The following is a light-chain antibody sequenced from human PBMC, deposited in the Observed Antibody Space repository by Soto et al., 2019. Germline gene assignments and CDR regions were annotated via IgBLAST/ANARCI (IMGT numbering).Light chain of an antibody. CDR2: EAS. CDR1: QGVSSY. V-gene: IGKV3-11*01. J-gene: IGKJ5*01. CDR3: QQRSNWST. Sequence: EIVLTQSPATLSLSPGERATLSCRASQGVSSYLAWYQQKPGQAPRLLIYEASNRATGIPARFSGSGSGTDFTLTISSLEPEDSAVYYCQQRSNWSTFGQGTRLEIK.